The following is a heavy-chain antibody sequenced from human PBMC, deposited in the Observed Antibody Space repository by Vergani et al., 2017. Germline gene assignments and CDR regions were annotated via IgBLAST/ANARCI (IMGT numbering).Heavy chain of an antibody. CDR2: ISSSSSYI. CDR1: GFTFSSYS. V-gene: IGHV3-21*01. J-gene: IGHJ4*02. D-gene: IGHD4-17*01. Sequence: EVQLVESGGGLVKPGGSLRLSCAASGFTFSSYSMNWVRQAPGKGLEWVSSISSSSSYIYYADSVKGRFTISRANAKNSLYLQMNSLRAEDTAVYYCARDQGHYGDYGADYWGQGTLVTVSS. CDR3: ARDQGHYGDYGADY.